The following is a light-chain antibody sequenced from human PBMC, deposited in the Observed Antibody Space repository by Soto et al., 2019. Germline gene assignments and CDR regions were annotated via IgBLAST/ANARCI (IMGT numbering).Light chain of an antibody. Sequence: DIQMTQSPSTLSASVGDRVTITCRASQSISSWLAWYQQKPGKAPKLLIYDASSLESGVQSRFSGSGSGTDFTFTISSLQPEDIATYYCQQYDNLRITFGQGTRLEIK. V-gene: IGKV1-5*01. J-gene: IGKJ5*01. CDR2: DAS. CDR1: QSISSW. CDR3: QQYDNLRIT.